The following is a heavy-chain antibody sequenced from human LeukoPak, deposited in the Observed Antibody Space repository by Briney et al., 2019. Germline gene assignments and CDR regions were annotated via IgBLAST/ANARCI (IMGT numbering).Heavy chain of an antibody. CDR2: VYYSGST. V-gene: IGHV4-39*07. Sequence: PSETLSLTCTVSGGSISTTNYYWGWIRQSPGKGLEWFGCVYYSGSTYYNPSLKSRVTISVDTSKNQFSLKLSSVTAADTAVYYCARVGPQGFYFDYWGQGTLVTVSS. CDR1: GGSISTTNYY. CDR3: ARVGPQGFYFDY. J-gene: IGHJ4*02.